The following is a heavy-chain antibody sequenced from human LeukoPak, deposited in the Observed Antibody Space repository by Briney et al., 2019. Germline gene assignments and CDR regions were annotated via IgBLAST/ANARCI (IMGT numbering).Heavy chain of an antibody. Sequence: GSLRLSCAASGFTFKSYGMHWVRQAPGKGLEWVAVISYDGDNKYYADSVKGRFTVSRDDSKNTAFVQMNSLRAEDTAVYYCARDIHNSYFDYWGQGTLVTVSS. CDR3: ARDIHNSYFDY. D-gene: IGHD1-26*01. V-gene: IGHV3-33*01. CDR2: ISYDGDNK. J-gene: IGHJ4*02. CDR1: GFTFKSYG.